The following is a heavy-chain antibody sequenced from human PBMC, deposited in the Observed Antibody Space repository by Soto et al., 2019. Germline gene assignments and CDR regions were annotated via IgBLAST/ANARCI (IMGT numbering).Heavy chain of an antibody. J-gene: IGHJ6*02. CDR1: GGTFSSYI. Sequence: QVQLVQSGAEVKKPGSSVKVSCKASGGTFSSYIISWVRQAPGQGLEWMGRIIPILGIANYAQKFQGRVTITADKSTSTAYMELSSVRSEDTAVYYCANKDYDSSEYYYYGMDVWGQGTTVTVSS. CDR3: ANKDYDSSEYYYYGMDV. CDR2: IIPILGIA. V-gene: IGHV1-69*02. D-gene: IGHD3-22*01.